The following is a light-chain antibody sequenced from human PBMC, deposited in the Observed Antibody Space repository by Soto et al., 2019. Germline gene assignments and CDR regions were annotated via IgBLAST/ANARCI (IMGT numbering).Light chain of an antibody. CDR2: HAS. CDR1: QSVTSDF. Sequence: EIVLTQSPGTLSLSPGERAALSCRASQSVTSDFLAWYQQKPGQAPRLLIYHASSRATGIPDRFSGSGFGTDFTLTISSLEPEDFAVYYCQQYGRYLWTLGQGTKVDIK. J-gene: IGKJ1*01. CDR3: QQYGRYLWT. V-gene: IGKV3-20*01.